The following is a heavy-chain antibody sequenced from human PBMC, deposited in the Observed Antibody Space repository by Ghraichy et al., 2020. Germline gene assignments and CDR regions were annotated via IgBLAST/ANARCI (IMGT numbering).Heavy chain of an antibody. V-gene: IGHV3-15*01. J-gene: IGHJ6*02. CDR3: TTDCFLRYFDWLLFPDYYYGMDV. CDR2: IKSKTDGGTT. D-gene: IGHD3-9*01. CDR1: GFTFSNAW. Sequence: GGSLRLSCAASGFTFSNAWMSWVRQAPGKGLEWVGRIKSKTDGGTTDYAAPVKGRFTISRDDSKNTLYLQMNSLKTEDTAVYYCTTDCFLRYFDWLLFPDYYYGMDVWGQGTTVTVSS.